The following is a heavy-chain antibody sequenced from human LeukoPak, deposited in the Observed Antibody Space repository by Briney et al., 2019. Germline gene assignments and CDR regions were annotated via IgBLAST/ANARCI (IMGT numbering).Heavy chain of an antibody. Sequence: PSETLSLTCTVSGGSIRSSYDYWGWVRQPPGKGLEWIGEINHSGSTNYNPSLKSRVTISVDTSKNQFSLKLSSVTAADTAVYYCAYGSGSYGRRSGYFQHWGQGTLVTVSS. J-gene: IGHJ1*01. CDR3: AYGSGSYGRRSGYFQH. CDR2: INHSGST. V-gene: IGHV4-39*07. CDR1: GGSIRSSYDY. D-gene: IGHD3-10*01.